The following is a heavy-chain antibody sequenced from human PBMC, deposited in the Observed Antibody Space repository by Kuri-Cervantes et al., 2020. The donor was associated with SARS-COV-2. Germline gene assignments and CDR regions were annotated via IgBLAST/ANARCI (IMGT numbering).Heavy chain of an antibody. D-gene: IGHD2-2*01. CDR3: AREGGWDIVVVPSNWFDP. CDR1: GGSISSGSYY. J-gene: IGHJ5*02. CDR2: IYTSGSI. V-gene: IGHV4-61*09. Sequence: SETLSLTCTVSGGSISSGSYYWSWIRQPAGKGLEWIGHIYTSGSINYNPSLKSRVTISVDTSKNQFSLKLSSVTAADTAVYYCAREGGWDIVVVPSNWFDPWGQGTLVTVSS.